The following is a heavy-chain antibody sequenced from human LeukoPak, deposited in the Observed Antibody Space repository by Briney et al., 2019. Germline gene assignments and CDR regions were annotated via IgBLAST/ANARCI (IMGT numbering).Heavy chain of an antibody. J-gene: IGHJ4*02. V-gene: IGHV1-69*04. D-gene: IGHD1-26*01. CDR3: ATSREWELPTKFDY. CDR2: IIPIFGIA. Sequence: APVKVSCKASGGTFSSYAISWVRQAPGQGLEWMGRIIPIFGIANYAQKFQGRVTITADKSTSTAYMELSSLRSEDTAVYYCATSREWELPTKFDYWGQGTLVTVSS. CDR1: GGTFSSYA.